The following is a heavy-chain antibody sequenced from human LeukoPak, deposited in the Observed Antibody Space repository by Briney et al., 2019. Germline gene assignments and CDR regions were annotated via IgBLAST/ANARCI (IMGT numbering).Heavy chain of an antibody. CDR1: GGSFSGYY. J-gene: IGHJ4*02. Sequence: SETLSLTCAVYGGSFSGYYWSWLRQPPGKGLEWIGEINHSGSTNYNPSLKSRVTISVDTSKNQFSLKLSSVTAADTAVYYCAAFRGYDFAYYFDYWGQGTLVTVSS. CDR2: INHSGST. V-gene: IGHV4-34*01. CDR3: AAFRGYDFAYYFDY. D-gene: IGHD5-12*01.